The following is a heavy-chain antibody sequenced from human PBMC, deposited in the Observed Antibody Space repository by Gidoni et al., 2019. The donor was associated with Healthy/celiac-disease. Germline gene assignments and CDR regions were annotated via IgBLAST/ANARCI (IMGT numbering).Heavy chain of an antibody. Sequence: EVQLLESGGGLVQPGGSLRLSCAAAGVTFRSDSMSWVRQAPGKGLEWVSAIVGSGGSTYYADSVKGRFTISRDNSKNTLYLQMNSLRAEDTAVYYCAKGASSSWIFDYWGQGTLVTVSS. CDR1: GVTFRSDS. CDR2: IVGSGGST. D-gene: IGHD6-13*01. V-gene: IGHV3-23*01. J-gene: IGHJ4*02. CDR3: AKGASSSWIFDY.